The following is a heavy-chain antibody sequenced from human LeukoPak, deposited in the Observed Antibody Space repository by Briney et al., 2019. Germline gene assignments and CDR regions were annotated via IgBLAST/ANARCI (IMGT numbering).Heavy chain of an antibody. Sequence: GGSLRLSCAASGFTVSSNYMSWVRQAPGKGLEWVSVIYSGGSTYYADSVKGRFTISRDNSKNTLYLQMSSLRAEDTAVYYCARDHGLVGGFFDYWGQGTLVTVSS. CDR2: IYSGGST. CDR3: ARDHGLVGGFFDY. D-gene: IGHD2-8*02. CDR1: GFTVSSNY. J-gene: IGHJ4*02. V-gene: IGHV3-53*01.